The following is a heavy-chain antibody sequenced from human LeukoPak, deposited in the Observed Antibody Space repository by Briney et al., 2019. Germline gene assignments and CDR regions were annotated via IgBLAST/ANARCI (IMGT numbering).Heavy chain of an antibody. CDR1: GFTFGNYG. J-gene: IGHJ4*02. Sequence: GSLRLSCAASGFTFGNYGMSWVRQAPGKGLEWVSSISGSGDSTYYADSVKGRFTISRDNSKNTLYLQMNSLRAEDTAVYYCAKDRGIISDYWGQGTLVTVSS. CDR2: ISGSGDST. D-gene: IGHD3-10*01. CDR3: AKDRGIISDY. V-gene: IGHV3-23*01.